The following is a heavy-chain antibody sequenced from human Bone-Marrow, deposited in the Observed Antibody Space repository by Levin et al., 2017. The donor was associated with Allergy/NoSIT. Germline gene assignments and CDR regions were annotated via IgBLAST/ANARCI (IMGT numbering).Heavy chain of an antibody. CDR2: INSDGSST. CDR1: GFTFSSYW. D-gene: IGHD2-2*01. J-gene: IGHJ6*02. CDR3: ARDPWRGDQPCSSTSCRKNYYHGMDV. Sequence: SCAASGFTFSSYWMHWVRQAPGKGLVWVSRINSDGSSTSYADSVKGRFTISRDNAKNTLYLQMNSLRAEDTAVYYCARDPWRGDQPCSSTSCRKNYYHGMDVWGQGTTVTVSS. V-gene: IGHV3-74*01.